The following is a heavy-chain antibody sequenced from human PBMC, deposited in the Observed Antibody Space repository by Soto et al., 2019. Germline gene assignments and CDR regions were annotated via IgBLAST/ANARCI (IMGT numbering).Heavy chain of an antibody. CDR1: GFTFSSYG. Sequence: QVQLVESGGGVVQPGRSLRLSCAASGFTFSSYGMHWVRQAPGKGLQWVAVISYDGSNKYYADSVKGRFTISRDNSKNTLYLQMNSLRAEDTAVYYCAKAFQYYDISTGYYKGEYYYYGMDVWGQGTTVTVSS. J-gene: IGHJ6*02. CDR2: ISYDGSNK. CDR3: AKAFQYYDISTGYYKGEYYYYGMDV. D-gene: IGHD3-9*01. V-gene: IGHV3-30*18.